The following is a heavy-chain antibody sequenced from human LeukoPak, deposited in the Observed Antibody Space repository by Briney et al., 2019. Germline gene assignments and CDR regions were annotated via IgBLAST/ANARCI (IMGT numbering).Heavy chain of an antibody. V-gene: IGHV4-59*08. CDR2: IYYSGST. D-gene: IGHD6-13*01. J-gene: IGHJ1*01. Sequence: PSETLSLTCTVSGGSISSYYWSWIRQPPGKGLEWIGYIYYSGSTNYNPSLKSRVTISVDTSKNQFSLKLSSVTAADTAVYYCARATYLIAAAEHWGQGTLVTVSS. CDR3: ARATYLIAAAEH. CDR1: GGSISSYY.